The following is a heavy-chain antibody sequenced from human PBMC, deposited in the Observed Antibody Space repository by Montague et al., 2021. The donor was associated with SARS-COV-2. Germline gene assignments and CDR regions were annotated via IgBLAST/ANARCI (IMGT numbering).Heavy chain of an antibody. D-gene: IGHD3-10*01. Sequence: SETLSLTCAVSGGSISSSNWWSWVRQPPGKGLEWIGEIYHSGSTXYNPSLKSRVTISVDKSKNQFSLKLSSVTAADTAVYYCARVHPLWFGELLLVYYYYYGMDVWGRGTTVTVSS. CDR1: GGSISSSNW. CDR3: ARVHPLWFGELLLVYYYYYGMDV. J-gene: IGHJ6*02. CDR2: IYHSGST. V-gene: IGHV4-4*02.